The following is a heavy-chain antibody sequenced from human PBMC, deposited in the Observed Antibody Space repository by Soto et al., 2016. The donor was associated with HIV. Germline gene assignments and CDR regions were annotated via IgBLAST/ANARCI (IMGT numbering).Heavy chain of an antibody. D-gene: IGHD3-10*01. V-gene: IGHV1-2*02. J-gene: IGHJ4*02. CDR3: ARFPSRGPIDY. CDR1: GYTFTGYY. Sequence: QVQLVQSGAEVKKPGASMKVSCKTSGYTFTGYYMHWVRQAPGQGLEWMGWINPNSGVTKYAQKFQDRVTMTMDTSINTAYMELSRLRSDDTAVYYCARFPSRGPIDYWGQGTLVTVSS. CDR2: INPNSGVT.